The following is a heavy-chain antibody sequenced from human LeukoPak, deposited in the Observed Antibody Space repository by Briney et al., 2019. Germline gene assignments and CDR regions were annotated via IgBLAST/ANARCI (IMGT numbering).Heavy chain of an antibody. V-gene: IGHV3-30*04. J-gene: IGHJ4*02. Sequence: GGSLRLSSAAAGFTFSSYTMHWVRQAPGKGLGGVAVISYDGSNKYYADSVKGRFTISRDNSKNTLYLQMNSLRAKDTAVYYCASLWFGELLLDYWGQGTLVTVSS. CDR3: ASLWFGELLLDY. D-gene: IGHD3-10*01. CDR2: ISYDGSNK. CDR1: GFTFSSYT.